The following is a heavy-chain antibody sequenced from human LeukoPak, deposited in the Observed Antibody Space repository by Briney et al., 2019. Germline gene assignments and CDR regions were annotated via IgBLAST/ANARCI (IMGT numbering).Heavy chain of an antibody. D-gene: IGHD2-2*01. CDR1: GGSISSGGYY. J-gene: IGHJ4*02. CDR2: IYHSGST. V-gene: IGHV4-30-2*01. CDR3: ARVGVYGVCSSSACFSPFDS. Sequence: SETLSLTCTVSGGSISSGGYYWSWIRQPPGKGLEWIGYIYHSGSTYYNPSLKSRVTISVDRSKNQFSLKLSSVTAADTAVYYCARVGVYGVCSSSACFSPFDSWGQGTLVTV.